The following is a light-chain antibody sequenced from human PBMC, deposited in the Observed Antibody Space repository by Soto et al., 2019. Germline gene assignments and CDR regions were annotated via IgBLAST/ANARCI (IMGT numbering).Light chain of an antibody. Sequence: EIVLTQSPATLSLSPGERATLSCRASQSVSSYLAWYQQKPGQAPRLLIYDASHRATGIPARFSRSGSGTDFTLTISSLEPEDFADYYCQQRSNWLYTFEQGTKLEIK. J-gene: IGKJ2*01. V-gene: IGKV3-11*01. CDR1: QSVSSY. CDR2: DAS. CDR3: QQRSNWLYT.